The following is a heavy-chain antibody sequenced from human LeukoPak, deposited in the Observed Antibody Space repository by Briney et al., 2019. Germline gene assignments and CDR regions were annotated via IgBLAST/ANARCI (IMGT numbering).Heavy chain of an antibody. CDR3: ARDRLGGGELSPPGY. CDR1: GYAFTTYA. J-gene: IGHJ4*02. V-gene: IGHV1-3*04. D-gene: IGHD3-16*02. CDR2: IDTDNGNT. Sequence: VASVKVSCKASGYAFTTYAFHWVRQAPGQRLEWMGWIDTDNGNTRYSQNFQGRITITRDTSATTAYMELSDLRSEDTAVYYCARDRLGGGELSPPGYWGQGTLVTVSS.